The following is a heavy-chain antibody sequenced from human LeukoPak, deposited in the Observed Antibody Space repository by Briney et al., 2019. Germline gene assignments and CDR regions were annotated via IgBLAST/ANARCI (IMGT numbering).Heavy chain of an antibody. Sequence: ASVKVSCKASGYTFTSYEINWVRQATGQGLEWMGWMNPNSGNTGYAQKFQGRVTMTRNTSITTAYMELSSLTSEDTAVYYCARGTPSGWHGAVYWGQGTLVTVSS. J-gene: IGHJ4*02. CDR2: MNPNSGNT. V-gene: IGHV1-8*01. CDR1: GYTFTSYE. D-gene: IGHD6-19*01. CDR3: ARGTPSGWHGAVY.